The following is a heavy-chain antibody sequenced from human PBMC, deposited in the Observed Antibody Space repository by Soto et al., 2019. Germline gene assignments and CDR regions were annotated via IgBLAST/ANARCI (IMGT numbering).Heavy chain of an antibody. D-gene: IGHD2-2*01. CDR2: IIPIFGTA. CDR1: GGTFSSYA. J-gene: IGHJ4*02. V-gene: IGHV1-69*13. Sequence: ASVKVSCKASGGTFSSYAISWVRQAPGQGLEWMGGIIPIFGTASYAQKFQGRVTITADESTSTAYMELSSLRSEDTAVYYCARALGYCSSTSCRFDYWRQGTLVTVSS. CDR3: ARALGYCSSTSCRFDY.